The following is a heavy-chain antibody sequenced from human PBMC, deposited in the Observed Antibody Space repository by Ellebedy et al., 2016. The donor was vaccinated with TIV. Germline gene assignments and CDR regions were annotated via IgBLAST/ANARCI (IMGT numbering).Heavy chain of an antibody. D-gene: IGHD6-6*01. CDR3: AKGRSIIARPEFDS. J-gene: IGHJ5*01. CDR1: GFTFSSYS. CDR2: ISSGSSYI. V-gene: IGHV3-21*04. Sequence: GGSLRLXXAGSGFTFSSYSMNWVRQAPGKGLEWVSSISSGSSYIYYADSVKGRFTISRDNAKNSVDLQMNSLRADDTAFYYCAKGRSIIARPEFDSWGQGILVTVSS.